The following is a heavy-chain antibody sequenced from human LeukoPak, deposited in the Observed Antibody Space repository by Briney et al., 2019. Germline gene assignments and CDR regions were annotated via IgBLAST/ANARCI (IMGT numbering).Heavy chain of an antibody. CDR2: MNPNSGNT. CDR1: GYTFTSYD. V-gene: IGHV1-8*03. Sequence: GASVKVSCKASGYTFTSYDINRVRQATGQGLEWMGWMNPNSGNTGYAQKFQGRVTITRNTSISTAYMELSSLRSEDTAVYYCAREAARYDAFDIWGQGTMVTVSS. D-gene: IGHD6-6*01. J-gene: IGHJ3*02. CDR3: AREAARYDAFDI.